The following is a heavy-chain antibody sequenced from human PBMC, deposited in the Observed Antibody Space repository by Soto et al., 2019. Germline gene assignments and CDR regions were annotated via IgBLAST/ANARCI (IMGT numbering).Heavy chain of an antibody. V-gene: IGHV1-3*05. Sequence: QVQLVQSGAEEKKPGASVKVSCKASGYTFTSYAMHWVRQAPGQRLEWMGWINAGNGNTKYSQKFQGRVTITRDTAASTAYMELSSLRSEDTAVYYCARDTSYYGMDAWGQGTTVTVSS. D-gene: IGHD3-3*01. CDR1: GYTFTSYA. J-gene: IGHJ6*02. CDR3: ARDTSYYGMDA. CDR2: INAGNGNT.